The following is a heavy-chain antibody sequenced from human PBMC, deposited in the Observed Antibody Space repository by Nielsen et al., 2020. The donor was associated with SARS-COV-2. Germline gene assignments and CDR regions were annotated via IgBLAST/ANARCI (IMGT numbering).Heavy chain of an antibody. Sequence: SETLSLTCTVSGGSISSGGYYWSWIRQHPGKGLEWIGYIYYSGSTYYNPSLKSRVTISVDTSKNQFSLKLSSVTAADTAVYYCARGVTDITMTVIVMTGASYFFDSWGQGTLVSVSS. CDR1: GGSISSGGYY. CDR2: IYYSGST. V-gene: IGHV4-31*03. CDR3: ARGVTDITMTVIVMTGASYFFDS. J-gene: IGHJ4*02. D-gene: IGHD3-22*01.